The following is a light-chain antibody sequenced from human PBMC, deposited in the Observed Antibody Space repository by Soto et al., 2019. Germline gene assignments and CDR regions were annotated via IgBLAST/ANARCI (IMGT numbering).Light chain of an antibody. V-gene: IGLV1-47*01. CDR1: SSNIGKNS. J-gene: IGLJ3*02. Sequence: QSVLTQPPSASGTPGQRVTISCSGSSSNIGKNSVYWFQQLPGTAPKLLICRNDQRPSGVPDRFSGWKSGTSASLAIHGLRSDDEADYYCAAWDASLSGRVVFGGGTKLTVL. CDR2: RND. CDR3: AAWDASLSGRVV.